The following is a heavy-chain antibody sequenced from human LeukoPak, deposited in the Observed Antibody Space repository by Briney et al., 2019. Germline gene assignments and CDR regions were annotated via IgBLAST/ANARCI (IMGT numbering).Heavy chain of an antibody. J-gene: IGHJ4*02. Sequence: GGSLRLSCAASGFTFSSYGMHWVRQAPGKGLEWVAVISYDGSNKYYADSVKGRFTISRDNSKNTLYLQMNSLRAEDTAVYYCAKVRYGDLGADYWGQGTLVTVSS. CDR1: GFTFSSYG. V-gene: IGHV3-30*18. CDR2: ISYDGSNK. CDR3: AKVRYGDLGADY. D-gene: IGHD4-17*01.